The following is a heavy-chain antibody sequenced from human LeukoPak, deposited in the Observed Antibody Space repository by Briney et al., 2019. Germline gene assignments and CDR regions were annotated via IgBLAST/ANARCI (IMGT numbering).Heavy chain of an antibody. D-gene: IGHD5-12*01. J-gene: IGHJ4*02. CDR2: VGISSGNT. V-gene: IGHV3-48*04. CDR1: GFTFSDYS. Sequence: GGSLRLSCAASGFTFSDYSMNWVRQAPGKGLEWISYVGISSGNTKYAESVKGRFTISGDSAKNSVFLLMNNLRVDDTAVYYCARDHRYAFDNWGQGTLVTVSS. CDR3: ARDHRYAFDN.